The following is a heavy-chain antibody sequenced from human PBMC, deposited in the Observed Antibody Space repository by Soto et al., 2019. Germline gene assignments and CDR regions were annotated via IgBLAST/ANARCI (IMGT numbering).Heavy chain of an antibody. V-gene: IGHV1-46*01. J-gene: IGHJ6*02. CDR3: ARERGTYINYYYGMDV. D-gene: IGHD3-16*01. Sequence: ASVKVSCKASGYTFTSYYIHWIRQAPGQGLEWMGILNPEIDKTSYTQKFQGRLAMTRDTSTSTAYMELRSLTSDDTAVYYCARERGTYINYYYGMDVWGQGTTVTVSS. CDR1: GYTFTSYY. CDR2: LNPEIDKT.